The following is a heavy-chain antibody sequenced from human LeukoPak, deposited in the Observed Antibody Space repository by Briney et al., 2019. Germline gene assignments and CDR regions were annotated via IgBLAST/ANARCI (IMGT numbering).Heavy chain of an antibody. Sequence: GGSLRLSCAASGFTFSSYSMNWVRQAPGKGLEWVSATSGSGGSTYYADSVKGRFTISRDNSKNTLYLQMNSLRAEDTAVYYCALRVVAALGGWFDPWGQGTLVTVSS. CDR1: GFTFSSYS. D-gene: IGHD2-15*01. CDR2: TSGSGGST. V-gene: IGHV3-23*01. J-gene: IGHJ5*02. CDR3: ALRVVAALGGWFDP.